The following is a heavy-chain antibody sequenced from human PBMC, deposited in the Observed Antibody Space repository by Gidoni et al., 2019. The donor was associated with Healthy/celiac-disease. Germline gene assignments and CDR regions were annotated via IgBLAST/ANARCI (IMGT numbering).Heavy chain of an antibody. J-gene: IGHJ6*02. Sequence: EVQLVESGGGLVQPGGSLRLSCAASGFTFSSYWMHWVRQAPGKGLVWVARINSAGGSTSYADSVKVRFTISRDNAKNTLYLQMNSLRAEDTAVYYCANSLREKASSGWPGYYGMDVWGQGTTVTVSS. CDR1: GFTFSSYW. CDR2: INSAGGST. D-gene: IGHD6-19*01. CDR3: ANSLREKASSGWPGYYGMDV. V-gene: IGHV3-74*01.